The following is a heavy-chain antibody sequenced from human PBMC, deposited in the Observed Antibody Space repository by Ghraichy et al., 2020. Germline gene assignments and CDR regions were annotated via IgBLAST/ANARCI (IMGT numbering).Heavy chain of an antibody. CDR2: ISPHSGVT. D-gene: IGHD3-10*01. V-gene: IGHV1-2*02. J-gene: IGHJ6*02. CDR1: GYTFTDFH. Sequence: ASVKVSCKASGYTFTDFHMHWVRQAPGQGLEWMGWISPHSGVTNYAQKSQGRVTMTRDTSISTAYMELRSLRSDDTAVYYCARDASGSHRPNYYFGLDVWGQGTTVTVSS. CDR3: ARDASGSHRPNYYFGLDV.